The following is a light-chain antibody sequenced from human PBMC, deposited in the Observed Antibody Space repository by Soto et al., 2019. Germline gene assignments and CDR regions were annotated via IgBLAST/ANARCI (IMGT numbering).Light chain of an antibody. V-gene: IGLV2-14*01. CDR2: DVS. CDR3: SSYTSSSTRV. CDR1: SSDVGGYNY. J-gene: IGLJ1*01. Sequence: QSVLTQPASVSGSPGQSIAISCTGTSSDVGGYNYVSWYQQHPGKAPKLMIYDVSNRPSGVSNRFSGSKSGNTASLTISGLQADEEADYYCSSYTSSSTRVFGTGTKLTVL.